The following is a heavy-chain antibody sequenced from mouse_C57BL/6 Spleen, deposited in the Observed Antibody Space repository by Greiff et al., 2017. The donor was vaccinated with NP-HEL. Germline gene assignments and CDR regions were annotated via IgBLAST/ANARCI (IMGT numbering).Heavy chain of an antibody. CDR2: IDPSDSYT. CDR1: GYTFTSYW. J-gene: IGHJ4*01. V-gene: IGHV1-69*01. D-gene: IGHD1-1*01. CDR3: ARSVLPYAMDY. Sequence: QVQLQQPGAELVMPGASVKLSCKASGYTFTSYWMHWVKQRPGQGLEWIGEIDPSDSYTNYNQKFKGKSTLTVDKSSSTAYMQLSSLTSEDSAVDYCARSVLPYAMDYWGQGTSVTVSS.